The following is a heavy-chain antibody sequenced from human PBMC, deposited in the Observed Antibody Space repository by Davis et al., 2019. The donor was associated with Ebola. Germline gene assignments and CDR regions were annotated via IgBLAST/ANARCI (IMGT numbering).Heavy chain of an antibody. J-gene: IGHJ4*02. CDR2: INPNSGGT. D-gene: IGHD1-26*01. CDR1: GYTFTSYA. V-gene: IGHV1-2*06. CDR3: AKQRGVGAIDYDY. Sequence: ASVKVSCKASGYTFTSYAMNWVRQAPGQGLEWMGRINPNSGGTNYAQKFQGRVTMTRDTSISTAYMELSTLRADDMAVYYCAKQRGVGAIDYDYWGRGTVVTVSS.